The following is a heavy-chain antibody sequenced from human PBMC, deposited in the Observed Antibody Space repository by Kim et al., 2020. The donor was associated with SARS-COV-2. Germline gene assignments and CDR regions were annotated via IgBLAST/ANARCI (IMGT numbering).Heavy chain of an antibody. J-gene: IGHJ4*02. Sequence: GGSLRLSCVASGFTFSRYAMSWVRQAPGKGLEWVSAISGSGGSTYYAGSVKGRFTISRDNSKNTMYLQMNSLRAEDTAVYYCAKVSGNDYGDQFDYWGQGTLVTVSS. CDR2: ISGSGGST. V-gene: IGHV3-23*01. CDR3: AKVSGNDYGDQFDY. CDR1: GFTFSRYA. D-gene: IGHD4-17*01.